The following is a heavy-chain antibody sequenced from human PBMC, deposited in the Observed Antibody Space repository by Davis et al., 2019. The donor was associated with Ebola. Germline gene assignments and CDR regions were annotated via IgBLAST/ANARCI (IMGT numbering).Heavy chain of an antibody. J-gene: IGHJ4*02. CDR2: ISYDGSNK. D-gene: IGHD6-13*01. CDR3: ANSVPTTRAAAPGY. V-gene: IGHV3-30*18. Sequence: PGGSLRLSCAASGFTFSSYGMHWVRQAPGKGLEWVAVISYDGSNKYYADSVKGRFTISRDNSKNTLYLQMNSLRAEDTAVYYCANSVPTTRAAAPGYWGQGTLVTVSS. CDR1: GFTFSSYG.